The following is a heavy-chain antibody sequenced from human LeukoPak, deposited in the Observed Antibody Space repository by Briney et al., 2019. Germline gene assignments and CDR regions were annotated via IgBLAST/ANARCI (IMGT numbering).Heavy chain of an antibody. V-gene: IGHV3-30*03. CDR3: ATYGSGSYTNYYYMDV. CDR1: GFTFSSYG. D-gene: IGHD3-10*01. J-gene: IGHJ6*03. Sequence: GGSLRLSCEASGFTFSSYGMHWVRQAPGKGLEWVAVISYDGSNKYYADSVKGRFTISRDNSKNTLYLQMNSLRPEDTVVYYCATYGSGSYTNYYYMDVWGKGTTVTISS. CDR2: ISYDGSNK.